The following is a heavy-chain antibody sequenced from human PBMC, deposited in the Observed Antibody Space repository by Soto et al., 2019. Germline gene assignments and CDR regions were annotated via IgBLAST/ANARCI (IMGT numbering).Heavy chain of an antibody. D-gene: IGHD2-2*01. CDR2: IIPIFGTA. J-gene: IGHJ4*02. CDR1: GGTFSSYA. V-gene: IGHV1-69*13. Sequence: WASVKVSCKASGGTFSSYAISWVRQAPGQGLEWMGGIIPIFGTANYAQKFQGRVTITADESTSTAYMELSSLRSEDTAVYYCAMPPQYCSSTSCSFDYWGQGTLVTVSS. CDR3: AMPPQYCSSTSCSFDY.